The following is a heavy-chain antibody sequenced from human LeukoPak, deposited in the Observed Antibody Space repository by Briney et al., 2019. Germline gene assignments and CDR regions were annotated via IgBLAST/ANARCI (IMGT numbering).Heavy chain of an antibody. CDR3: AKEYTFHYSRIDY. J-gene: IGHJ4*02. Sequence: PGGSLRLSCVASGFTFSSYVMSWVRQAPGRGLEWVSSISGSGSSTYYADSVKGRFTISRDNSKNTLYLQMNSLRAEDTAVYYCAKEYTFHYSRIDYWGQGTLVTVSS. CDR1: GFTFSSYV. V-gene: IGHV3-23*01. CDR2: ISGSGSST. D-gene: IGHD2-2*02.